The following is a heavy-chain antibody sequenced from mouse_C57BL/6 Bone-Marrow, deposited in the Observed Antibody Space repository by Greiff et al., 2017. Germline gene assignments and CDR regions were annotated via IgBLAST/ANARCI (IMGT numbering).Heavy chain of an antibody. Sequence: VQLQQSGAELVKPGASVKLSCTASGFNIKDYYMHWVKQRTEQGLEWIGRIDPEDGETKYAPKFQGKATITADPSSNTAYLQLIGLTSEDTAVYYCASITTVVAKGYFDVWGTGTTVTVSS. CDR3: ASITTVVAKGYFDV. D-gene: IGHD1-1*01. J-gene: IGHJ1*03. CDR2: IDPEDGET. CDR1: GFNIKDYY. V-gene: IGHV14-2*01.